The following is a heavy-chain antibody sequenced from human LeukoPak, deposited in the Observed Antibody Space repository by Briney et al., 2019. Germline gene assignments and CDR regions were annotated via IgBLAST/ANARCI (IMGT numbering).Heavy chain of an antibody. CDR2: IYVDGST. Sequence: PGGSLRLSCAASGFTVSSNYMSWVRHAPGKGLEWVSVIYVDGSTYYTDSVQGRFTISRDNSKNTLYLQMNSLRVEDTAVYYCAKEVAEVGTGAFDFWGQGTMVTVSS. CDR1: GFTVSSNY. D-gene: IGHD6-13*01. J-gene: IGHJ3*01. V-gene: IGHV3-53*01. CDR3: AKEVAEVGTGAFDF.